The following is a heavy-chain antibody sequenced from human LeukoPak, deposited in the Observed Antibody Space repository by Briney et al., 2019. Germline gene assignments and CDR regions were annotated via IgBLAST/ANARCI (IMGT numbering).Heavy chain of an antibody. V-gene: IGHV4-34*01. Sequence: SETLSLTCAVYGGSFSGYYWSWIRQPPGKGLEWIGEINHSGSTNYNPSLKSRVTISVDTSKNQFSLKLSSVTAADTAVYYCASMGATPFDYWGQGTLVTVSS. D-gene: IGHD1-26*01. CDR3: ASMGATPFDY. CDR2: INHSGST. CDR1: GGSFSGYY. J-gene: IGHJ4*02.